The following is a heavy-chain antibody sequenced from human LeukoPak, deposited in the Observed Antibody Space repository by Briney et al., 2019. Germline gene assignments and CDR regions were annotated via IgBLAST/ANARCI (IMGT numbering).Heavy chain of an antibody. CDR1: GFTFSSFT. CDR2: IGGSSSHI. Sequence: PGGSLRLSCAASGFTFSSFTMNWVRRAPGKGLEWVSSIGGSSSHIYYADSVKGRFTISRDNAKNSVYLQMNSLRAEDTAVYYCARELNGYGYYFFDYWGPGTLVTVSS. J-gene: IGHJ4*02. D-gene: IGHD3-16*01. V-gene: IGHV3-21*01. CDR3: ARELNGYGYYFFDY.